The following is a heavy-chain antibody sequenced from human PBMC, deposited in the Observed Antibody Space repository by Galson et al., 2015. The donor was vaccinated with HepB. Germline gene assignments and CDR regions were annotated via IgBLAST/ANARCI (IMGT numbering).Heavy chain of an antibody. CDR3: ARARGYYDSSGGLDI. D-gene: IGHD3-22*01. Sequence: SLRLSCAASGFTFSSYGMHWVRQAPGKGLEWVAVIWYDGSNKYYADSVKGRFTISRDNSKNTLYLQMNGLRAEDTAVYYCARARGYYDSSGGLDIWGQGTMVTVSS. CDR2: IWYDGSNK. V-gene: IGHV3-33*01. CDR1: GFTFSSYG. J-gene: IGHJ3*02.